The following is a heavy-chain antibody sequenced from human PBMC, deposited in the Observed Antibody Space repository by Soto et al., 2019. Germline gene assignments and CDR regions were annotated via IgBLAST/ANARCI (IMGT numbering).Heavy chain of an antibody. CDR1: GLTFSNYG. Sequence: GGSLRLSCAASGLTFSNYGMNWVRQAPGEGLEWVGGISGTGGSAYHADSVKGRLTISRDNSKNTLYLQMNSLRAEDTAIYYCVKEGSGWDSRGSFDFWGRGTMVTVSS. CDR3: VKEGSGWDSRGSFDF. V-gene: IGHV3-23*01. J-gene: IGHJ3*01. D-gene: IGHD6-19*01. CDR2: ISGTGGSA.